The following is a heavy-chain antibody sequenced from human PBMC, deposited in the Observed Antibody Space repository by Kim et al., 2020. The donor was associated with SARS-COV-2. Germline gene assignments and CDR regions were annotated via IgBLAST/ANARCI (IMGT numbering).Heavy chain of an antibody. CDR3: ARTSELGYCSGGSCDPGEHWFDP. V-gene: IGHV1-46*01. Sequence: ASVKVSCKASGYTFTSYYMHWVRQAPGQGLEWMGIINPSGGSTSYAQKFQGRVTMTRDTSTSTVYMELSSLRSEDTAVYYCARTSELGYCSGGSCDPGEHWFDPWGQGTLVTVSS. CDR1: GYTFTSYY. D-gene: IGHD2-15*01. CDR2: INPSGGST. J-gene: IGHJ5*02.